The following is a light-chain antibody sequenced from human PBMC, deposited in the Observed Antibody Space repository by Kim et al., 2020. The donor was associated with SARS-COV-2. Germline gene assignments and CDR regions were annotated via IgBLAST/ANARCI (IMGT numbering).Light chain of an antibody. V-gene: IGKV3-15*01. CDR3: HQYNDWPPGDT. Sequence: PGERATLSCMASQSVSNNLAWYQHKAGQPPRLLIYGASTRATGVPARFSGSGSGTDFTLTVSSLQSEDFAVYYCHQYNDWPPGDTFGQGTKLEI. J-gene: IGKJ2*01. CDR1: QSVSNN. CDR2: GAS.